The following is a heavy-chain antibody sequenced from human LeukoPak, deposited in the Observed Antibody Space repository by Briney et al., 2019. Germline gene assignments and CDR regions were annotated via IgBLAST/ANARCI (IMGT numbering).Heavy chain of an antibody. Sequence: SSETLSLTCTASGGSISSSSYYWGWIRQPPGKGLEWIGSIYYSGSTYYNPSLKSRVTISVDTSKNQFSLKLSSVTAADTAVYYCARKPKDCNSGHCYWYYFDYWGQGTLVTVSS. J-gene: IGHJ4*02. D-gene: IGHD2-15*01. CDR2: IYYSGST. CDR1: GGSISSSSYY. V-gene: IGHV4-39*07. CDR3: ARKPKDCNSGHCYWYYFDY.